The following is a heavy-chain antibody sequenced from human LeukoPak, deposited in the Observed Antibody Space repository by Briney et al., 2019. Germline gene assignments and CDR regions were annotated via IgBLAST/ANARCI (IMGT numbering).Heavy chain of an antibody. CDR2: IWYDGSNK. V-gene: IGHV3-33*03. Sequence: GGSLRLSCAASGFTFSSYGMHWVRQAPGKGLEWVAVIWYDGSNKYYADSVKGRFTISRDNAKNSLYLQMNSLRAEDTAVYYCATLTSYGDPQFDYWGQGTLVTVSS. CDR1: GFTFSSYG. CDR3: ATLTSYGDPQFDY. J-gene: IGHJ4*02. D-gene: IGHD4-17*01.